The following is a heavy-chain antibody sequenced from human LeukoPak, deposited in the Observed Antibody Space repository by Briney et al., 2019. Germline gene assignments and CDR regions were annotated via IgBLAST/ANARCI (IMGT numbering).Heavy chain of an antibody. J-gene: IGHJ6*02. D-gene: IGHD4-11*01. CDR2: TSAYNGNT. Sequence: ASVKVSCKASGYTLTSYGISWVRQAPGQGLEWMGWTSAYNGNTNYAQKLQGRVTMTTDTSTSTAYMELRSLRSDDTAVYYCARRPEAVTTANYYYYGMDVWGQGTTVTVSS. CDR3: ARRPEAVTTANYYYYGMDV. CDR1: GYTLTSYG. V-gene: IGHV1-18*01.